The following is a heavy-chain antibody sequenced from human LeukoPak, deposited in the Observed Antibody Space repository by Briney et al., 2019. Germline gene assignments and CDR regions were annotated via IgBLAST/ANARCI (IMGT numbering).Heavy chain of an antibody. J-gene: IGHJ4*02. D-gene: IGHD5-18*01. CDR2: IYYSGST. V-gene: IGHV4-39*01. CDR1: GGSLSSSSYY. Sequence: SETLSLTCTVSGGSLSSSSYYWGWIRQPPGKGLEWIGSIYYSGSTYYNPSLKSRVTISVDTSKNQFSLKLSSVTAADTAVYYCARARTEIQLWSSTAHPFDYWGQGTLVTVSS. CDR3: ARARTEIQLWSSTAHPFDY.